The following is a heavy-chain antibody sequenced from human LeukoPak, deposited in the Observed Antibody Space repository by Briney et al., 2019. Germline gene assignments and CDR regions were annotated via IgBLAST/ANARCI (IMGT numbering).Heavy chain of an antibody. D-gene: IGHD2-2*01. CDR3: TRRPMGYCSSTSCSYGMDV. Sequence: PGGSLRLSCTASGFTFGDYAMSWVRQAPGKGLEWVGFIRSKAYGGTTEYAASVKGRFTISRDDSKSIAYLQMNSLKTEDTAVYYCTRRPMGYCSSTSCSYGMDVWGQGITDTVSS. CDR2: IRSKAYGGTT. J-gene: IGHJ6*02. V-gene: IGHV3-49*04. CDR1: GFTFGDYA.